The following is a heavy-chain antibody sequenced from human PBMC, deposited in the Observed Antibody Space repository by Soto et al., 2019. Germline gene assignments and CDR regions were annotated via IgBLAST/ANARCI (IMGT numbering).Heavy chain of an antibody. J-gene: IGHJ4*02. V-gene: IGHV1-18*01. D-gene: IGHD6-13*01. CDR3: ARSPCCGDCSSWARYYFDY. CDR1: GYTFTSYG. Sequence: QVQLVQSGAEVKKPGASVKVSCKASGYTFTSYGISWVRQAPGQGLEWMGWISAYNGNTNYAQKLQGRVTMTTDTSTRTAYMALRSLRSDDTVVYYCARSPCCGDCSSWARYYFDYWGQGTLVTVSS. CDR2: ISAYNGNT.